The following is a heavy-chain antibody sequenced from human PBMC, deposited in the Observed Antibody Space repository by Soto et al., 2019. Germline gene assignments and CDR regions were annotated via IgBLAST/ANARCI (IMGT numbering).Heavy chain of an antibody. D-gene: IGHD1-1*01. CDR1: GGSISNSSYY. Sequence: SETLSLTCTVSGGSISNSSYYWGWIRQPPGKGLEWIGHIYYGGTSYSNPSLRGRVTLSVDTSKNHFSLNLKSVTAADTAVYYCAREETGNDALDIWGQGTLVTVSS. V-gene: IGHV4-39*02. CDR2: IYYGGTS. CDR3: AREETGNDALDI. J-gene: IGHJ3*02.